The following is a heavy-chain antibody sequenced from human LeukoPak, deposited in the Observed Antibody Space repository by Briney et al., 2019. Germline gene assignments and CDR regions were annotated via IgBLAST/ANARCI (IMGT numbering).Heavy chain of an antibody. D-gene: IGHD1-26*01. J-gene: IGHJ4*02. Sequence: GGSLRLSCAASGFTFSSYSMNWVRQAPGKGLEWVAVILYDGSNEYYADSVKGRFAISRDKSQNTLHLQMNSLRPEDTAVYYCARDRRGSYGWYFDYWGQGTLVTVSS. V-gene: IGHV3-30*03. CDR1: GFTFSSYS. CDR2: ILYDGSNE. CDR3: ARDRRGSYGWYFDY.